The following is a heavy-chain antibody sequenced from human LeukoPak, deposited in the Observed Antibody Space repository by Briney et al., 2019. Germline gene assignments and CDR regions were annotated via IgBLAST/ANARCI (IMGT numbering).Heavy chain of an antibody. CDR3: AKDDYGDYYYYYYMDV. J-gene: IGHJ6*03. CDR1: GFSFSDYA. D-gene: IGHD4-17*01. V-gene: IGHV3-30*02. Sequence: GGSLRLSCAASGFSFSDYAIYWVRQTPGKGLEWVAFIRYDGSNKIYADSVKGRFTISRDNSKNTLYLQMNSLRAEDTAVYYCAKDDYGDYYYYYYMDVWGKGTTVTISS. CDR2: IRYDGSNK.